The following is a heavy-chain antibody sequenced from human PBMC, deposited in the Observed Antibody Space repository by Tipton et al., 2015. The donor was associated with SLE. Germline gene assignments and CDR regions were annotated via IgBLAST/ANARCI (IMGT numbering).Heavy chain of an antibody. CDR1: GGSISSYY. CDR2: IYYSGST. V-gene: IGHV4-59*07. D-gene: IGHD1-26*01. J-gene: IGHJ3*02. CDR3: ARTIYGSATNAFDI. Sequence: TLSLTCTVSGGSISSYYWSWIRQPPGKGLEWIGYIYYSGSTNYNPSLKSRVTISVDTSKNQFSLKLSSVTAADMAVYYCARTIYGSATNAFDIWGQGTMVTVSS.